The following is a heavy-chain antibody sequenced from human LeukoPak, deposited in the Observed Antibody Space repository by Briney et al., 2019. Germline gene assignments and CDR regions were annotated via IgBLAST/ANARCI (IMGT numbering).Heavy chain of an antibody. J-gene: IGHJ4*02. CDR2: IYYSGST. Sequence: SETLSLTCTVSGGSISSHYWSWIRQPPGKGLEWIGYIYYSGSTNYNPSLKSRVTISVDTSKNQFSLKLSSVTAADTAVYYCARADMATVFDFWGRGTLVIVSS. D-gene: IGHD5-24*01. V-gene: IGHV4-59*11. CDR1: GGSISSHY. CDR3: ARADMATVFDF.